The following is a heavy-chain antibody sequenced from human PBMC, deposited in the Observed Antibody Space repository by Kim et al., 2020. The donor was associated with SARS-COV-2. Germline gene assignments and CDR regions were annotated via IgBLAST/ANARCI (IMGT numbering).Heavy chain of an antibody. D-gene: IGHD3-10*01. J-gene: IGHJ3*02. CDR3: ARGRRVRGVRGGAFDI. Sequence: SLKSRVTISVDTSKNQFSLKLSSVTAADTAVYYCARGRRVRGVRGGAFDIWGQGTMVTVSS. V-gene: IGHV4-34*01.